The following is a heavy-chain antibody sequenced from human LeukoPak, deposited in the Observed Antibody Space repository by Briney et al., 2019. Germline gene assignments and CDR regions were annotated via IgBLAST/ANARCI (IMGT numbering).Heavy chain of an antibody. CDR1: GGSISSYY. J-gene: IGHJ5*02. D-gene: IGHD3-16*01. CDR2: IYYSGST. Sequence: PSETLSLTCTVSGGSISSYYWSWIRQPPGKGLEWIGYIYYSGSTNYNPSLKSRVTISVDTSKNQFSLKLSSVTAADTAVYYCARPIWGPTGWFDPWGQGTLVTASS. V-gene: IGHV4-59*01. CDR3: ARPIWGPTGWFDP.